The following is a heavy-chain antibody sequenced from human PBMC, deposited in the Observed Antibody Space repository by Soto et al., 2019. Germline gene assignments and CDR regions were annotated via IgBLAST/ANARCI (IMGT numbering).Heavy chain of an antibody. Sequence: QLQLQESGSGLVKPSQTLSLTCAVSGGSISSGGYSWSWIRQPPGKGLEWIGYISHSGTTYYNPSLKSRVTISIDTSKNQFSLKLSSVTAADTAMYYCARGHDSGDCWGQGTLVTVSS. V-gene: IGHV4-30-2*01. CDR1: GGSISSGGYS. CDR2: ISHSGTT. CDR3: ARGHDSGDC. D-gene: IGHD3-22*01. J-gene: IGHJ4*02.